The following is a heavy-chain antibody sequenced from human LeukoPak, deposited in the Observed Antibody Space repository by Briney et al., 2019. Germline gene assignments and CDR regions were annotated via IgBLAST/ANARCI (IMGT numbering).Heavy chain of an antibody. J-gene: IGHJ5*02. D-gene: IGHD3-3*01. CDR3: ARALRNDFWSGQIYNWFDP. V-gene: IGHV4-61*02. Sequence: SETLSLTCTVSGGSISSGSYYWSWIRQPAGKGLEWIGRIYTSGSTNYNPSLKSRVTMSVDTSKNQFSLKLSSVTAADTAVYYCARALRNDFWSGQIYNWFDPWGQGTLVTVSS. CDR2: IYTSGST. CDR1: GGSISSGSYY.